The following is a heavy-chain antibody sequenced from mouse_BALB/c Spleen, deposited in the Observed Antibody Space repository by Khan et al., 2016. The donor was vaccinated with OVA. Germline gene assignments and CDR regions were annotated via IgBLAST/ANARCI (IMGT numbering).Heavy chain of an antibody. Sequence: EVELVESGGDLVKPGGSLKLSCAASGFTFSSYSMSWVRQTPDKRLEWVATISTGGDYTYYPDNVKGRFIISRDDAKNTLYLQMSNLKSEDTAMYYCASHLTGSFAYWGQGTLVTVSA. V-gene: IGHV5-6*01. D-gene: IGHD4-1*01. J-gene: IGHJ3*01. CDR1: GFTFSSYS. CDR3: ASHLTGSFAY. CDR2: ISTGGDYT.